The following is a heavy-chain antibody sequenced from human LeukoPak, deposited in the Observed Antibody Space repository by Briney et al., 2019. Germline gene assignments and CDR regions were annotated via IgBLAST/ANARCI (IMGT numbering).Heavy chain of an antibody. Sequence: ASVKVSCKASGYTFTGYYMHWVRQAPGQGLEWMGWINPNGGGTNYAQKFQGRVTMTRDTSISTAYMELSRLTSDDTAVYYCASLMALPGTSYYGVDVWGQGTTVAVSS. CDR2: INPNGGGT. J-gene: IGHJ6*02. CDR1: GYTFTGYY. D-gene: IGHD6-13*01. V-gene: IGHV1-2*02. CDR3: ASLMALPGTSYYGVDV.